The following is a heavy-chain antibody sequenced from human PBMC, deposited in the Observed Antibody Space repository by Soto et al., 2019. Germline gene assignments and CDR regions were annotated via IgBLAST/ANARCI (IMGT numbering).Heavy chain of an antibody. CDR3: ASHSPPYYYDSSAFDY. CDR1: GYSFTSYW. D-gene: IGHD3-22*01. CDR2: IDPSDSYT. J-gene: IGHJ4*02. Sequence: GESLKISCKGSGYSFTSYWISWVRQMPGKGLEWMGRIDPSDSYTNYSPSFQGHVTISADKSISTAYLQWGSLKASDTAMYYCASHSPPYYYDSSAFDYWGQGTLVTVSS. V-gene: IGHV5-10-1*01.